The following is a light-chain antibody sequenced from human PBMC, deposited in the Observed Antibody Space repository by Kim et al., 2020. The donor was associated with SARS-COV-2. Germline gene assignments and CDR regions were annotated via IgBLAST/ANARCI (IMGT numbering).Light chain of an antibody. J-gene: IGLJ2*01. Sequence: ASVTLTCPLSSGNSSYAIAWHQQQQEKGPRYLMKLNSDGSHSKGDGIPDRFSGSSSGAERYLTISSLQSEDEADYYCQTWGTGTVVFGGGTKLTVL. CDR2: LNSDGSH. CDR3: QTWGTGTVV. V-gene: IGLV4-69*01. CDR1: SGNSSYA.